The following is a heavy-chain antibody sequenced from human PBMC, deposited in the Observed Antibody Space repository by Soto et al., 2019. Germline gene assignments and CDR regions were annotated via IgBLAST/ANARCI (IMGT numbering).Heavy chain of an antibody. D-gene: IGHD6-19*01. CDR3: ARLQSSGRYYFDY. J-gene: IGHJ4*02. CDR2: IYYSGST. CDR1: GGSISSSSYY. Sequence: SETLSLTCTVSGGSISSSSYYWGWIRQPPGKGLEWIGSIYYSGSTYYNPSLKSRVTISVDTSKNQFSLKLSSVTAADTAVYYCARLQSSGRYYFDYWGQGTLVTVS. V-gene: IGHV4-39*01.